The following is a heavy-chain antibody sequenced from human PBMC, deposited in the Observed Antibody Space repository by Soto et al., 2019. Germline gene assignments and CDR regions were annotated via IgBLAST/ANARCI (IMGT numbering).Heavy chain of an antibody. CDR2: IYKDGSI. V-gene: IGHV3-66*01. Sequence: GGSLRLCCVGHGFSVSDHYINWVRQAPGKGLEWVSIIYKDGSIFYADSVKGRFTISRDNSKNTVYLQVNNLRAEDTALYYCARTRVGTGNFFHYWGQGTLVTGSS. J-gene: IGHJ4*02. CDR1: GFSVSDHY. CDR3: ARTRVGTGNFFHY. D-gene: IGHD1-1*01.